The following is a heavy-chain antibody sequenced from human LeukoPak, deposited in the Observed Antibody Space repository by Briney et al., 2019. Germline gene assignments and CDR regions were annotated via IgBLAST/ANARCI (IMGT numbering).Heavy chain of an antibody. J-gene: IGHJ3*02. Sequence: PSETLSLTCAVYGGSFSGYYWSWIRQPPGKGLEWIGEINHSGSTNYNPSLKSRVTISVDTSKNQFSLRLSSVTAADTAVYYCARGPISMYAIHHTFDIWGQGTMVTVSS. V-gene: IGHV4-34*01. D-gene: IGHD2-8*01. CDR1: GGSFSGYY. CDR2: INHSGST. CDR3: ARGPISMYAIHHTFDI.